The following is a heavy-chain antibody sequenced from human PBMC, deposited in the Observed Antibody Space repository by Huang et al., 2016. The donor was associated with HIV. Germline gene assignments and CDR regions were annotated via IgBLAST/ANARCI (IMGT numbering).Heavy chain of an antibody. CDR3: VRDRWGDWYFDP. CDR1: GYTFTNYY. V-gene: IGHV1-46*03. D-gene: IGHD3-16*01. Sequence: QVQLVQSGAEVKKPGASVTVSCKASGYTFTNYYMHWVRQSTGQGLEWMGIINPSVGSTTDAQKFQGRVTMTRDTSTNTVYMELSSLTSEDTAVYYCVRDRWGDWYFDPWGRGTLVTVSS. CDR2: INPSVGST. J-gene: IGHJ2*01.